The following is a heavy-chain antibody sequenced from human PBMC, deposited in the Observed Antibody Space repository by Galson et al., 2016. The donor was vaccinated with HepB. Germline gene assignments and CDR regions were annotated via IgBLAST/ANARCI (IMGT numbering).Heavy chain of an antibody. CDR2: ISSSAFIT. CDR3: AKDGGKPITMVRGVFILTYYFDY. D-gene: IGHD3-10*01. CDR1: GVPFSIYN. V-gene: IGHV3-48*01. Sequence: SLRLSCAVSGVPFSIYNMNWVRQAPGKGPEWVAFISSSAFITYYGDSMKGRFTISRDNANNSLYLQMNSLRAEDTAVYYCAKDGGKPITMVRGVFILTYYFDYWGQGTLVTVSS. J-gene: IGHJ4*02.